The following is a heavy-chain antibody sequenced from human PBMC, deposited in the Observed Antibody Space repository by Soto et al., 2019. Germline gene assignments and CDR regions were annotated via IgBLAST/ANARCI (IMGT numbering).Heavy chain of an antibody. Sequence: SGPTLVNPTQTLTLTCTFSGFSLSTSGMRVSWIRQPPGKALEWLARIDWDDDKFYSTSLRTRLTISKDTSKNQVVLTMTNMDPVDTATYYCAKTGTDGSWFDPWGQGTLVTVSS. J-gene: IGHJ5*02. CDR2: IDWDDDK. CDR1: GFSLSTSGMR. D-gene: IGHD1-1*01. V-gene: IGHV2-70*04. CDR3: AKTGTDGSWFDP.